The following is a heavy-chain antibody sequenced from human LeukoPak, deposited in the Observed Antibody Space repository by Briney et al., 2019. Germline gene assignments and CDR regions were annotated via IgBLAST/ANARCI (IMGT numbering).Heavy chain of an antibody. CDR3: STSQHDILTTYLDNLDY. CDR1: GFTFSSYA. CDR2: VRSEVYSGTT. V-gene: IGHV3-49*04. J-gene: IGHJ4*02. Sequence: GGSLRLSCAASGFTFSSYAMSWVRQAPGKGLEWVGFVRSEVYSGTTEYAASVRGRFTISRDDSKSIAYLQINSLKTEDTAVYYCSTSQHDILTTYLDNLDYWGQGTLVTVSS. D-gene: IGHD3-9*01.